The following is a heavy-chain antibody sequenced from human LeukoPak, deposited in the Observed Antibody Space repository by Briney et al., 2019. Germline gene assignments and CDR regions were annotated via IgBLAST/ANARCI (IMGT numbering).Heavy chain of an antibody. Sequence: ASVKVSCKASGYTLTSYGISWVRQAPGQGLEWMGWISAYNGNTNYAQKLQGRVTMTTDTSTSTAYMELRSLRSDDTAVYYCARDVSYYDSSGYYPYFDYWGQGTLVTVSS. D-gene: IGHD3-22*01. CDR2: ISAYNGNT. CDR3: ARDVSYYDSSGYYPYFDY. V-gene: IGHV1-18*01. CDR1: GYTLTSYG. J-gene: IGHJ4*02.